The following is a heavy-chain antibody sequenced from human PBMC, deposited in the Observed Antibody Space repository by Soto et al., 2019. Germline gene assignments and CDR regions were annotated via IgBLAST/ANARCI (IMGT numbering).Heavy chain of an antibody. V-gene: IGHV3-23*01. Sequence: GGSLRLSCAASGFTFGSYAMRWVRQAPGKGLEWVSAISGSGGSTYYADSVKGRFTISRDNSKNTLYLQMNSLRAEDTAVYYCAKKGIVVVPAPHFDYWGQGSLVTVSS. J-gene: IGHJ4*02. CDR1: GFTFGSYA. CDR3: AKKGIVVVPAPHFDY. CDR2: ISGSGGST. D-gene: IGHD2-2*01.